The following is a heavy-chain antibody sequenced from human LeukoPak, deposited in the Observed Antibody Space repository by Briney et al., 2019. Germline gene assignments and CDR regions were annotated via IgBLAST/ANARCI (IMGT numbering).Heavy chain of an antibody. Sequence: GGSLRLSCVDSGFTFTNAWMSWVRQAPGKGLEWIGRIKSKTDGETTNYAEPVRGRFTISGDDSKSAVHLQMNSLKIEDTAVYYCTTDLGTYYHGSQRLIPIDYWGQGTLVTVSS. CDR1: GFTFTNAW. CDR3: TTDLGTYYHGSQRLIPIDY. D-gene: IGHD3-10*01. CDR2: IKSKTDGETT. J-gene: IGHJ4*02. V-gene: IGHV3-15*01.